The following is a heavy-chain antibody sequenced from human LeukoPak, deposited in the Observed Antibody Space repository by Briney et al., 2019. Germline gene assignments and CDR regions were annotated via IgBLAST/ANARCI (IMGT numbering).Heavy chain of an antibody. D-gene: IGHD1-7*01. Sequence: SETLSLTCTVSGGSLSSSGYYWGWVRQPPGKGLEWVASIFYSGTTYYNPSLKSRLTISIDTSKKQFSLKLNSLTAADTAVYCARHKGAGTTNYDGMDVWGQGTTVTVSS. CDR1: GGSLSSSGYY. J-gene: IGHJ6*02. CDR3: ARHKGAGTTNYDGMDV. V-gene: IGHV4-39*01. CDR2: IFYSGTT.